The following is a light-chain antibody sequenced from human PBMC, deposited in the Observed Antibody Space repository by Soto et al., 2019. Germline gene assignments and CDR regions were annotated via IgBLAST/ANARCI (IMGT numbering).Light chain of an antibody. CDR3: QQYDNWPRG. J-gene: IGKJ1*01. Sequence: IVMTQSPATLSVSPGERATLSCRASRSVSTNVAWYLQKPGQAPRLLIYGASTRATDTPARFSGSGSGTEFTLTISSLQSEDFAVYYCQQYDNWPRGFGQGTKVEIK. CDR2: GAS. CDR1: RSVSTN. V-gene: IGKV3-15*01.